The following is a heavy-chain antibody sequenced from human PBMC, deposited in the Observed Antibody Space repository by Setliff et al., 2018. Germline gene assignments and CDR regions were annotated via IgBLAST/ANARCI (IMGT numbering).Heavy chain of an antibody. Sequence: PSETLSLTCTVSDDSFTSSRYYRGWIRQAPGSGLEWIGSISYSGTPYYNASVESRVTISIDTSRNQFSLELRSVTVADTATYYCVRPGGTTVVARHFDDWGPGILVTVSS. CDR2: ISYSGTP. J-gene: IGHJ4*02. V-gene: IGHV4-39*01. CDR1: DDSFTSSRYY. CDR3: VRPGGTTVVARHFDD. D-gene: IGHD2-15*01.